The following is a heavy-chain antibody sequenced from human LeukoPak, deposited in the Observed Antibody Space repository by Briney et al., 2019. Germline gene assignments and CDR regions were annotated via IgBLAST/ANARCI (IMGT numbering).Heavy chain of an antibody. V-gene: IGHV4-59*01. Sequence: SETLSLTCTVSGGSINNYYWSWIRQPPGKGLDWIGYIYYSGSTNYNPSLKSRVTISVDTSKNQFSLKLNSVTAADTAVYYCAKVSGYYDILTGYYPSHFDYWGQGTLVTVSS. J-gene: IGHJ4*02. CDR3: AKVSGYYDILTGYYPSHFDY. CDR2: IYYSGST. D-gene: IGHD3-9*01. CDR1: GGSINNYY.